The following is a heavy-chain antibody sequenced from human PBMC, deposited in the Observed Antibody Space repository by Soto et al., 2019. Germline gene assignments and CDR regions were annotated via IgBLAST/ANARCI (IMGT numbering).Heavy chain of an antibody. V-gene: IGHV3-49*03. CDR3: TREKVGATMHYYYCGMDV. CDR2: IRSKAYGGTT. Sequence: GGSLRLSCTASGFTFGDYAMSWFRQAPGKGLEWVGFIRSKAYGGTTEYAASVKGRFTISRDDSKSIAYLQMNSLKTEDTAVYYCTREKVGATMHYYYCGMDVWGQGTTVTVSS. CDR1: GFTFGDYA. J-gene: IGHJ6*02. D-gene: IGHD1-26*01.